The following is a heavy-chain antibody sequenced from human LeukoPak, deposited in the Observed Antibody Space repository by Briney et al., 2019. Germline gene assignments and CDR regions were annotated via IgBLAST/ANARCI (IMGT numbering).Heavy chain of an antibody. CDR2: ISSSSSYI. CDR3: ARDCARAHYYDSSGYYPDAFDI. J-gene: IGHJ3*02. D-gene: IGHD3-22*01. Sequence: GGSLRLSCAASGFTVSSNYMNWVRQAPGKGLEWVSSISSSSSYIYYADSVKGRFTISRDNAKNSLYLQMNSLRAEDTAVYYCARDCARAHYYDSSGYYPDAFDIWGQGTMVTVSS. CDR1: GFTVSSNY. V-gene: IGHV3-21*01.